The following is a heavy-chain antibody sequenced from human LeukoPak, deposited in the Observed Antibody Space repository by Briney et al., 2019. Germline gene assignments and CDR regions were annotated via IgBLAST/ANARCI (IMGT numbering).Heavy chain of an antibody. CDR2: IYSDGST. CDR3: ARERGRGRDSPWFDY. CDR1: GFIVSGDF. Sequence: PGGSLRLSCAASGFIVSGDFMSWVRQAPGKGLEWVSVIYSDGSTYYADSVKGRFTISRDNSKNTLDLQMTGLRAEDTAVYYCARERGRGRDSPWFDYWGQGTLVTDSS. V-gene: IGHV3-53*01. D-gene: IGHD1-26*01. J-gene: IGHJ4*02.